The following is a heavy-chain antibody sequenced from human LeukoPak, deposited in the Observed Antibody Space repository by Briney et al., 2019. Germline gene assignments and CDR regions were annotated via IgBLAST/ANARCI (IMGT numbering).Heavy chain of an antibody. V-gene: IGHV4-59*08. D-gene: IGHD1-26*01. Sequence: SETLSLTCIVSGGSINGFYWSWIRQPPGKGLEFIGYIHYSGSTNYNPSLKGRVTMSVDSSKNQFSLKLNSVTAADTAVYYCARHADGGTYPLDHWGQGTLVTVSS. CDR3: ARHADGGTYPLDH. J-gene: IGHJ4*02. CDR1: GGSINGFY. CDR2: IHYSGST.